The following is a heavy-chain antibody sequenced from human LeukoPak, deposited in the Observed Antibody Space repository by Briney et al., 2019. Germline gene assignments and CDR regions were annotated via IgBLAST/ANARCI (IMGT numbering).Heavy chain of an antibody. Sequence: GGSLRLSCATSGFIFSTYALSWVRQAPGKGLEWASSISGSGGSTYHADSVKGRFTISRDSSKNTLYLQMNSLRAEDTAVYYCVRDFRTQLDGYSPPYHFDYWGQGALVTVSS. D-gene: IGHD5-24*01. CDR2: ISGSGGST. J-gene: IGHJ4*02. CDR3: VRDFRTQLDGYSPPYHFDY. CDR1: GFIFSTYA. V-gene: IGHV3-23*01.